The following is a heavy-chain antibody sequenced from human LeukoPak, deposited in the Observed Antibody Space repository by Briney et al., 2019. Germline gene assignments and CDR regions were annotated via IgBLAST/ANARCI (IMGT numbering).Heavy chain of an antibody. Sequence: SGTLSLTCAVSGDSISTNHWWSWVRQPPGKGLEWIGEVYHSGSTNYNPSLKSRVTISVDKSKNLFSLKLTSVTAADTAMYYCARDQGVATYNYYGLDVWGQGTTVTVSS. V-gene: IGHV4-4*02. CDR2: VYHSGST. CDR3: ARDQGVATYNYYGLDV. CDR1: GDSISTNHW. D-gene: IGHD2-8*01. J-gene: IGHJ6*02.